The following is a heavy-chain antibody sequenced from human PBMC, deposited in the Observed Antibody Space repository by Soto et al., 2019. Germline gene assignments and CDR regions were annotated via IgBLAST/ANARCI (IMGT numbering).Heavy chain of an antibody. J-gene: IGHJ5*02. CDR3: TFLSSVVIAVAGPAPYIWFDP. Sequence: GGSLRLSCAASGFTFSGSAMHWVRQASGKGLEWVGRIRSKANSYATAYAASVKGRFTISRDDSKNTAYLQMNSLKTEDTAVYYCTFLSSVVIAVAGPAPYIWFDPWGQGTLVTVSS. D-gene: IGHD6-19*01. CDR1: GFTFSGSA. V-gene: IGHV3-73*01. CDR2: IRSKANSYAT.